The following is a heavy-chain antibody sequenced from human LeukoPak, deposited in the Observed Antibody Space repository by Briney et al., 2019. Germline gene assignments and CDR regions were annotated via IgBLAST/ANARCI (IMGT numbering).Heavy chain of an antibody. CDR3: AKDPYASGWYYFHY. Sequence: GGSLRLSCAASGFTFSSYAMSWVRQAPGKGLEWVSGTTGSGGSTYYADSVKGRFTISRDNSKNTLYLQMNSLRAEDTAVYYCAKDPYASGWYYFHYWGQGTLVTVSS. CDR2: TTGSGGST. D-gene: IGHD6-19*01. CDR1: GFTFSSYA. J-gene: IGHJ4*02. V-gene: IGHV3-23*01.